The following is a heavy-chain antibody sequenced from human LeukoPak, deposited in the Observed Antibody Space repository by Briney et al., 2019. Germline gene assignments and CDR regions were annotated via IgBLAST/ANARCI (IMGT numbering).Heavy chain of an antibody. CDR2: ISYDGSNK. CDR1: GFTFSSYA. CDR3: ARDGYSSSWYVAPNFDY. Sequence: PGGCLRLSCAASGFTFSSYAMHWVRQAPGKGLEWVADISYDGSNKYYADSVKGRFTISRDNSKNTLYLQMNSLRAEDTAVYYCARDGYSSSWYVAPNFDYWGQGTLVTVSS. V-gene: IGHV3-30-3*01. D-gene: IGHD6-13*01. J-gene: IGHJ4*02.